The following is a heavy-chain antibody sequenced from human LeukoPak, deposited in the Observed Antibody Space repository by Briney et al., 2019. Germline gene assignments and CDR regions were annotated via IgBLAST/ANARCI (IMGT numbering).Heavy chain of an antibody. CDR2: ISSSSSTI. D-gene: IGHD1-1*01. V-gene: IGHV3-48*01. Sequence: GGSLRLSCAASGFTFSSSGMHWVRQAPGKGLEWVSYISSSSSTIYYADSVKGRFTISRDNAKNSLYLQMNSLRAEDTAVYYCARKTTVDYWGQGTLVTVSS. CDR3: ARKTTVDY. J-gene: IGHJ4*02. CDR1: GFTFSSSG.